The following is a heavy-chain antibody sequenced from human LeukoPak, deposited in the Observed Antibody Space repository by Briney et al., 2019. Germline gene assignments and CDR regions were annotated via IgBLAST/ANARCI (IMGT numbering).Heavy chain of an antibody. D-gene: IGHD6-6*01. CDR3: AREVGYFGSSFDY. CDR2: IYYSGST. Sequence: SETRSLTRTVSGGSISSYYWSWIRQPPGKGLEWIGYIYYSGSTNYNPSLKSRVTISVDTSKNQFSLKLSSVTAADTAVYYCAREVGYFGSSFDYWGQGTLVTVSS. V-gene: IGHV4-59*01. CDR1: GGSISSYY. J-gene: IGHJ4*02.